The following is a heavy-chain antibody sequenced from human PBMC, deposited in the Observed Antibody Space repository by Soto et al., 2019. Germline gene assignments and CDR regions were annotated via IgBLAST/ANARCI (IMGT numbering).Heavy chain of an antibody. Sequence: ETLSLSCAASGFIFSSYWMHWVRQARGKGPVWVARINGDGRNTRYTDSVKGRFTISRDNAKNTLYLQMDSLRAEDTAVYYCTRDFMARGRDSNWFDPWGQGTVVTVSS. CDR1: GFIFSSYW. V-gene: IGHV3-74*01. D-gene: IGHD3-10*01. CDR2: INGDGRNT. J-gene: IGHJ5*02. CDR3: TRDFMARGRDSNWFDP.